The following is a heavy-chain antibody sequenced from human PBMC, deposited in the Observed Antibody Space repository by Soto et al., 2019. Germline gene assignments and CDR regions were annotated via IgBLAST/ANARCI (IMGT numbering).Heavy chain of an antibody. CDR1: GFTFSSYA. CDR2: ISGSGGST. Sequence: EVQLLESGGGLVQPRGSLRLSCAASGFTFSSYAMSWVRQAPGKGLEWVSAISGSGGSTYYADSVKGRFTISRDNSKNTLYLQMNSLRAEDTAVYYCAKLRRGGDNFDIWGQGTMVTVSS. J-gene: IGHJ3*02. V-gene: IGHV3-23*01. CDR3: AKLRRGGDNFDI. D-gene: IGHD2-21*02.